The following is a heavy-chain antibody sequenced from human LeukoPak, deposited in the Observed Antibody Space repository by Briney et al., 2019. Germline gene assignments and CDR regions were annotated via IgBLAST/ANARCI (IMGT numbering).Heavy chain of an antibody. Sequence: SETLSLTCTVSGGSIDSYYWSWIRQPAGKGLEWIGRIYTSGSTNYNPSLKSRVTMSIDTSKNQFSLKVTSVTAADTAVYYCARDRDDFWSGYYFRDENYMDVWGKGTTVTVSS. J-gene: IGHJ6*03. V-gene: IGHV4-4*07. CDR2: IYTSGST. CDR1: GGSIDSYY. CDR3: ARDRDDFWSGYYFRDENYMDV. D-gene: IGHD3-3*01.